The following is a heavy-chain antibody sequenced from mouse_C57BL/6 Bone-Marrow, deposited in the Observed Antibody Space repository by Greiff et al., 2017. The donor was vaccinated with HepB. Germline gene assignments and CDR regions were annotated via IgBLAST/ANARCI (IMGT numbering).Heavy chain of an antibody. J-gene: IGHJ3*01. Sequence: VQLQQPGAELVKPGASVKLSCKASGYTFTSYWMHWVKQRPGQGLEWIGMIHPNSGSTNYNEKFKSKATLTVDKSSSTDYMQLSSLTSEDSAVYYCASYGYRFAYWGQGTLVTVSA. CDR2: IHPNSGST. V-gene: IGHV1-64*01. CDR1: GYTFTSYW. D-gene: IGHD2-2*01. CDR3: ASYGYRFAY.